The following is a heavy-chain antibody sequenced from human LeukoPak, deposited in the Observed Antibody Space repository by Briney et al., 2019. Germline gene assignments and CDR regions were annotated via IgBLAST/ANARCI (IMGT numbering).Heavy chain of an antibody. Sequence: GGSLRLSCAASGFTFSSYSMNWVRQAPGKGLEWVSSISSSSSYIYYADSVKGRFTISRDNAKNSLYLQMNSLRAEDTAVYYCARSYGDYYDSSGYYQQYVDYWGQGTLVAVSS. CDR2: ISSSSSYI. CDR1: GFTFSSYS. J-gene: IGHJ4*02. CDR3: ARSYGDYYDSSGYYQQYVDY. D-gene: IGHD3-22*01. V-gene: IGHV3-21*01.